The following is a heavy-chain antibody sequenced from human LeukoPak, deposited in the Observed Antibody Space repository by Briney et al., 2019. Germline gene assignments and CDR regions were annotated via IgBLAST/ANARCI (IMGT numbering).Heavy chain of an antibody. V-gene: IGHV1-2*02. Sequence: ASVKVSCKASGYTFTGYYMHWVRQAPGQGLEWMGWINPNNGATNSAQKFQGRVTMTRDTSINTSYMELSRLTSDDTAVYYCARDWWGHGRTPAASWLDPWGQGTLVIVSS. CDR3: ARDWWGHGRTPAASWLDP. CDR1: GYTFTGYY. CDR2: INPNNGAT. J-gene: IGHJ5*02. D-gene: IGHD2-15*01.